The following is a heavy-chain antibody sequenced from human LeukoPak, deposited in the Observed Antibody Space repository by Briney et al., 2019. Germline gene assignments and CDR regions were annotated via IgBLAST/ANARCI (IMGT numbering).Heavy chain of an antibody. V-gene: IGHV3-30-3*01. CDR1: GFTFSSYA. J-gene: IGHJ6*02. Sequence: QPGGSLRLSCAASGFTFSSYAMHWVRQAPGKGLEWVAVISYDGSNKYYADSVKGRFTISRDNSKNTLYLQMNSLRAEDTAVYYCARELRAKFYYYYGMDVWGQGTMVTVSS. CDR3: ARELRAKFYYYYGMDV. CDR2: ISYDGSNK.